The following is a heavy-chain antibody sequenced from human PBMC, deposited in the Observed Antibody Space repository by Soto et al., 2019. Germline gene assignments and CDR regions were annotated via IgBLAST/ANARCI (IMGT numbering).Heavy chain of an antibody. D-gene: IGHD3-22*01. V-gene: IGHV4-59*01. J-gene: IGHJ5*02. Sequence: SETLSLTCTASGGSISSYYWSWIRQPPGKGLEWIGYIYYSGSTNYNPSLKSRVTISVDTSKNQFSLKLSSVTAADTAVYYCARVGYYDSSGYYSWWFGPWGQGTLVTVSS. CDR1: GGSISSYY. CDR2: IYYSGST. CDR3: ARVGYYDSSGYYSWWFGP.